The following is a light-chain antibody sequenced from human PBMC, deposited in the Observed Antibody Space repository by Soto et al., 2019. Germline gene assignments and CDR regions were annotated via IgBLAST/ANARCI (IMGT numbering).Light chain of an antibody. CDR3: QQYSGSLPYT. Sequence: EIVLTQSPDTLSLSPGETATLYCRASQSVYNRYLAWYQQKPGQAPRLLIYGASFRDPGTPDRFSGSGSGSDFTLTISRLEPEDFGVYYCQQYSGSLPYTFGPGTKLEIK. V-gene: IGKV3-20*01. J-gene: IGKJ2*01. CDR2: GAS. CDR1: QSVYNRY.